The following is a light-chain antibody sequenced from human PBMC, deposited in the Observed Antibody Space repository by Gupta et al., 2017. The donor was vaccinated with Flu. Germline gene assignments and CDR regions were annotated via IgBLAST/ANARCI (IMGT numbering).Light chain of an antibody. CDR3: EGWDASLSGCV. J-gene: IGLJ3*02. CDR2: SNN. CDR1: SSNIGSNT. Sequence: QSLLTQPPSSSGTPGRRVTISCSGSSSNIGSNTGNWYQQLPGTAPKLLIYSNNRRPSGVPDRFSGSKSGTSASLAISGLQSEDEADYYCEGWDASLSGCVFGGGTKVTVL. V-gene: IGLV1-44*01.